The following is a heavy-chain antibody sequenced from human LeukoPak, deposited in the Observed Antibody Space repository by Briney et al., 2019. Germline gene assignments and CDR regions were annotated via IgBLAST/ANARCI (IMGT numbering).Heavy chain of an antibody. V-gene: IGHV4-4*07. D-gene: IGHD3-10*01. J-gene: IGHJ6*03. CDR3: ARGVFDAFGELSVDYYYYYMDV. CDR1: GGSISSYY. Sequence: SETLSLTCTVSGGSISSYYWSWIRQPAGKGLEWIGRIYTSGSTNYNPSLKSRVTMSVDTSKNQSSLKLSSVTAADTAVYYCARGVFDAFGELSVDYYYYYMDVWGKGTTVTVSS. CDR2: IYTSGST.